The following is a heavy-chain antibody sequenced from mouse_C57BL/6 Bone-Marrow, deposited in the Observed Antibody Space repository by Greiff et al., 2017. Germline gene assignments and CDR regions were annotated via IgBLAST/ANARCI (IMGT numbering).Heavy chain of an antibody. J-gene: IGHJ2*01. CDR1: GFTFSSYG. D-gene: IGHD1-1*02. CDR3: ARHLWPDY. CDR2: ISSGGSYT. Sequence: EVKLMESGGDLVKPGGSLKLSCAASGFTFSSYGMSWVRQTPDKRLEWVATISSGGSYTYYPDSVKGRFTISRDNAKNTLYLQMSSLKSEDTAMYYCARHLWPDYWGQGTTLTVSS. V-gene: IGHV5-6*01.